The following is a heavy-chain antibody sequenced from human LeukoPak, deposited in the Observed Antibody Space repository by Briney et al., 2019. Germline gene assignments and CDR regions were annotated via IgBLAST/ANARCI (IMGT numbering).Heavy chain of an antibody. D-gene: IGHD6-13*01. CDR1: GYTFTGYY. V-gene: IGHV1-2*06. Sequence: ASVKVSCKASGYTFTGYYMQWVRQAPGEGLEWMGRINPNSGGTNYAQKFQGRVTMTRHTSISTAYMELSRLRSDDTAVYYCARAPFNIAAAGPTAYFDYWGQGTPVTVSS. CDR2: INPNSGGT. J-gene: IGHJ4*02. CDR3: ARAPFNIAAAGPTAYFDY.